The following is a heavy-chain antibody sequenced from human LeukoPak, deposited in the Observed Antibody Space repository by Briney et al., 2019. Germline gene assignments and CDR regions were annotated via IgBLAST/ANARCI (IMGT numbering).Heavy chain of an antibody. V-gene: IGHV3-73*01. J-gene: IGHJ4*02. D-gene: IGHD2-15*01. CDR2: IRSKANSYAT. CDR3: TRRDCSGDSCYLDY. Sequence: GRSLKLSCAASGFTFSGSAMHLVRQASGKGLEWVGRIRSKANSYATAYAASVKGRFTISRDDSKNTAYLQMNSLKTEDTAVYYCTRRDCSGDSCYLDYWGQGTLVTVSS. CDR1: GFTFSGSA.